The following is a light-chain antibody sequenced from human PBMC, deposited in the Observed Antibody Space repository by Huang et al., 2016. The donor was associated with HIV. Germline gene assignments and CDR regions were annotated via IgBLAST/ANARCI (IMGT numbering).Light chain of an antibody. J-gene: IGKJ4*01. V-gene: IGKV2-30*02. CDR1: QSLIHRNGNTY. CDR2: QVC. Sequence: VVLTQSPLYLSVTLGQPASISCSSSQSLIHRNGNTYLNWLQQGTGQSPRRLISQVCRRDSGVPDRFSGSGSGTDFTLKISRVEAEDVGVYYCMQGTHLFTFGGGTRVDIK. CDR3: MQGTHLFT.